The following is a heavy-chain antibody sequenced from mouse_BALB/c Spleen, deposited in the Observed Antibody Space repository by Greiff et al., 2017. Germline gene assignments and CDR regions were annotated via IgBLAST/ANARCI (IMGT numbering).Heavy chain of an antibody. CDR2: ISTYYGDA. Sequence: QVQLQQSGAELVRPGVSVKISCKGSGYTFTDYAMHWVKQSHAKSLEWIGVISTYYGDASYNQKFKGKATMTVDKSSSTAYMELARLTSEDSAIYYCAREDDYDVDYWGQGTSVTVSS. D-gene: IGHD2-4*01. CDR1: GYTFTDYA. V-gene: IGHV1S137*01. CDR3: AREDDYDVDY. J-gene: IGHJ4*01.